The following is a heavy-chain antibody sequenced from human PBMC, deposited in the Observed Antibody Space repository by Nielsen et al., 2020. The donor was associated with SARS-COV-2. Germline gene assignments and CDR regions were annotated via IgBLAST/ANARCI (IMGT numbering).Heavy chain of an antibody. D-gene: IGHD3-3*01. J-gene: IGHJ4*02. CDR3: ARDSLGLDDLTVFGVLVRREAYPFDN. Sequence: GESLKISCAASGFSFSDHYMSWIRQTPGKGLEWVSHISHSATNKDYADSVKGRFTIPRDNTKNSLYLEMDSLRAEDTGVYYCARDSLGLDDLTVFGVLVRREAYPFDNWGQGTPVTVSS. V-gene: IGHV3-11*01. CDR1: GFSFSDHY. CDR2: ISHSATNK.